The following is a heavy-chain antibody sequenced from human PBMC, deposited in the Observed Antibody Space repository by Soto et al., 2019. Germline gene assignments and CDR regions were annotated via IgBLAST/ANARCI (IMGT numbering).Heavy chain of an antibody. D-gene: IGHD3-16*01. CDR2: IYYSGST. CDR3: ARGGDYGSLHFDY. J-gene: IGHJ4*02. CDR1: GGSISSGGYY. V-gene: IGHV4-31*03. Sequence: SLTCTVSGGSISSGGYYWSWIRQHPGKGLEWIGYIYYSGSTYYNPSLKSRVTISVDTSKNQFSLKLSSVTAADTAVYYCARGGDYGSLHFDYWGQGTLVTVSS.